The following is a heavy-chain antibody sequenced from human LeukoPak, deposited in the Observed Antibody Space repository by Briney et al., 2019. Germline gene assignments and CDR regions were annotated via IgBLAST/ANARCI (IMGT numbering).Heavy chain of an antibody. CDR1: GFTFSSYG. CDR2: IWYDGSNK. D-gene: IGHD6-6*01. Sequence: PGGSLRLSCAASGFTFSSYGMHWVRQAPGKGLEWVAVIWYDGSNKYYADSVKGRFTISRDNSKNTLYLQMNSLRAEDTAVYYCAREYSSSSWFNYYYGMDVWGQGTTVTVSS. V-gene: IGHV3-33*08. J-gene: IGHJ6*02. CDR3: AREYSSSSWFNYYYGMDV.